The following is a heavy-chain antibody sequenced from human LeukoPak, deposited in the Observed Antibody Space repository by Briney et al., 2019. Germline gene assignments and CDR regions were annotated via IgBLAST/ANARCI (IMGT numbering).Heavy chain of an antibody. D-gene: IGHD6-19*01. J-gene: IGHJ4*02. CDR2: INPNSGGT. V-gene: IGHV1-2*02. Sequence: ASVKVSCKATVYTFSAYFRHWVGQVPGQGLEWMGWINPNSGGTNYAQKFQGRVTMTRDTSISTAYMELSGLRSDDTAVYYCSSPAMACRARVFYYWGPGTLVTVSS. CDR1: VYTFSAYF. CDR3: SSPAMACRARVFYY.